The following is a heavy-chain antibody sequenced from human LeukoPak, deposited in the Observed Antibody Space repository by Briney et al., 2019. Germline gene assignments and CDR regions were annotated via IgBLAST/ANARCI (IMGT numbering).Heavy chain of an antibody. V-gene: IGHV3-11*01. D-gene: IGHD6-19*01. CDR1: GFTFSDYY. Sequence: PGRSLRLSCAASGFTFSDYYMSWIRQAPGKGLEWVSYISSSGSTIYYADSVKGRFTISRDNAKNSLYLQMNSLRAEDTAVYYCARHVHAPYSSGWFYFDYWGQGTLVTVSS. CDR3: ARHVHAPYSSGWFYFDY. J-gene: IGHJ4*02. CDR2: ISSSGSTI.